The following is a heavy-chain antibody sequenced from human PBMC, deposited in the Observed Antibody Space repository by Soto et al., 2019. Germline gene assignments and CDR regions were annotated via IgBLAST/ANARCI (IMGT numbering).Heavy chain of an antibody. CDR2: IRAKGYGGTT. Sequence: GGSLRLSCIGAGFAFGDYGMTWLRQAPGKGLEWVGLIRAKGYGGTTEYAASVKGRFTISRDDSKSVAYLQMNGLKTEDTAVYYCSRAGANYNFWSGYYFGYWGRGTLVTVSS. V-gene: IGHV3-49*03. CDR3: SRAGANYNFWSGYYFGY. J-gene: IGHJ4*02. D-gene: IGHD3-3*01. CDR1: GFAFGDYG.